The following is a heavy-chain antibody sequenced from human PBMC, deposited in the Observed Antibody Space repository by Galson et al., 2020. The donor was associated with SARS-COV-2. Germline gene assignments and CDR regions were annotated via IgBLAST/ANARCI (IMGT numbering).Heavy chain of an antibody. J-gene: IGHJ4*02. CDR2: IHFSGNT. Sequence: ASETLSLTCSVSNYSITSHCYWGWVRQSPGRGLKWIGNIHFSGNTHYNPSLKSRVTISVDTSKNQFSLKLTSVTAADTAVYYCARYQLLFPFDYWGRGALVTVSS. D-gene: IGHD1-1*01. CDR1: NYSITSHCY. CDR3: ARYQLLFPFDY. V-gene: IGHV4-38-2*01.